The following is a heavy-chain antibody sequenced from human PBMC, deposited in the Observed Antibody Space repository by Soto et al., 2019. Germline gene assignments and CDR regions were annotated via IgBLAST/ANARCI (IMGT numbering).Heavy chain of an antibody. V-gene: IGHV3-30-3*01. J-gene: IGHJ4*02. CDR2: ISYDGSNK. CDR1: GFTFSSYA. CDR3: ARASRYYSLTTLNDY. D-gene: IGHD4-4*01. Sequence: PGGSLRLSCAASGFTFSSYAMHWVRQAPGKGLEWVAVISYDGSNKYYADSVKGRFTISRDNSKKTLYLQMNSLRAEDTAVYYCARASRYYSLTTLNDYWGQGTLVTVSS.